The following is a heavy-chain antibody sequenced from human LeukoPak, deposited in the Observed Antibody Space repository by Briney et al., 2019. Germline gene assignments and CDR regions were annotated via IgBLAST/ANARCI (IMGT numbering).Heavy chain of an antibody. CDR1: GFTFSSYA. CDR3: ARVIWEFSAAAQRNDFDY. J-gene: IGHJ4*02. CDR2: ISGNGDIT. D-gene: IGHD3-16*02. Sequence: GGSLRLSCAASGFTFSSYAMTWVRQAPGKGLEWVSDISGNGDITYYADSVKGRFTISRDNSKNTLYLQMNSLRAEDTAVYYCARVIWEFSAAAQRNDFDYWGQGTLVTVSS. V-gene: IGHV3-23*01.